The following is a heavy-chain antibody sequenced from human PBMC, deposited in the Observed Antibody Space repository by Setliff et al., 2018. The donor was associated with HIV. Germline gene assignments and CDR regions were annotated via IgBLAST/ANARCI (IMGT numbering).Heavy chain of an antibody. CDR3: ARDTMAKAGTTPFSYYDYLDV. D-gene: IGHD3-10*01. J-gene: IGHJ6*03. CDR1: GYTFTGYY. Sequence: ASVKVSCKASGYTFTGYYLHWVRLAPGQGLEWMGRINPNNGGTNYAQRFQGRVTMTWDTSISTAYVELSRLGIDDMAVYYCARDTMAKAGTTPFSYYDYLDVWGKGTTVTVSS. V-gene: IGHV1-2*06. CDR2: INPNNGGT.